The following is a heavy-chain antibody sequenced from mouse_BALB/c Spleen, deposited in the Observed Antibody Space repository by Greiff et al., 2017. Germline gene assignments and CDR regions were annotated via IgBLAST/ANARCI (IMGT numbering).Heavy chain of an antibody. V-gene: IGHV1-74*01. CDR2: IDPSDSET. CDR1: GYSFTSYW. Sequence: QVHVKQSGPQLVRPGASVKISCKASGYSFTSYWMHWVKQRPGQGLEWIGMIDPSDSETRLNQKFKDKATLTVDKSSSTAYMQLSSPTSEDSAVYYCAAQLGRYFDVWGAGTTVTVSS. CDR3: AAQLGRYFDV. D-gene: IGHD4-1*02. J-gene: IGHJ1*01.